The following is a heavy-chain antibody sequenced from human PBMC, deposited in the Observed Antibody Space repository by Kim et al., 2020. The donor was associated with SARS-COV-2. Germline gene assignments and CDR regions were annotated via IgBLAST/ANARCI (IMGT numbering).Heavy chain of an antibody. V-gene: IGHV3-21*01. D-gene: IGHD1-1*01. CDR1: GFTFSSYS. Sequence: GGSLRLSCAASGFTFSSYSMNWVRQAPGKGLEWVSAISSSSSYIYYADSVKGRFTISRDNAKNSLYLQMNSLRAEDTAVYYCAREHGNFGWVQRGRDCFDHWGQGTLVTVSS. J-gene: IGHJ5*02. CDR2: ISSSSSYI. CDR3: AREHGNFGWVQRGRDCFDH.